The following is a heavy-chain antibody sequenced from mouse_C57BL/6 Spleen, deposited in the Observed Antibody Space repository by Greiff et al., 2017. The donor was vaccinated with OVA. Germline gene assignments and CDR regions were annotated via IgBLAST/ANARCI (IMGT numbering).Heavy chain of an antibody. Sequence: QVQLQQSDAELVKPGASVKISCKVSFSPPTYHTIHWMKQRPEQGLEWIGYIYPRDGSTKYNEKFKGKATLTADKSSSTAYMQLNSLTSEDSAVYFCAREGAYAPDYWGQGTTLTVSS. V-gene: IGHV1-78*01. CDR2: IYPRDGST. D-gene: IGHD6-5*01. J-gene: IGHJ2*01. CDR1: FSPPTYHT. CDR3: AREGAYAPDY.